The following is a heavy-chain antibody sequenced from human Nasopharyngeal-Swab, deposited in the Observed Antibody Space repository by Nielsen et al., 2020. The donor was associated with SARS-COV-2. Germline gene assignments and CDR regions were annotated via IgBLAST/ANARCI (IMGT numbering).Heavy chain of an antibody. CDR1: GFTFSSYW. Sequence: GESLKISCAASGFTFSSYWMSWVRQAPGKGLEWVANIKQDGSEKYYVDSVKGRFTISRDNAKNSLYLQMNSLRAEDTAVYYCARDTYCSGGSCLRSFDIWGQGTMVTVSS. D-gene: IGHD2-15*01. J-gene: IGHJ3*02. CDR3: ARDTYCSGGSCLRSFDI. CDR2: IKQDGSEK. V-gene: IGHV3-7*01.